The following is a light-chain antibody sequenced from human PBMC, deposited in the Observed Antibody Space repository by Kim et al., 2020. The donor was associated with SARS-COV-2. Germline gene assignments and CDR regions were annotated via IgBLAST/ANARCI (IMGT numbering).Light chain of an antibody. CDR2: QDS. CDR1: KLGDKY. J-gene: IGLJ3*02. Sequence: SSELTQPPSVSVSPGQTASITCSGDKLGDKYACWYQQKPGQSPVLVIYQDSKRPSGIPERFSGSNSGNTATLTISGTQAMDEADYYCQAWDSSTGV. V-gene: IGLV3-1*01. CDR3: QAWDSSTGV.